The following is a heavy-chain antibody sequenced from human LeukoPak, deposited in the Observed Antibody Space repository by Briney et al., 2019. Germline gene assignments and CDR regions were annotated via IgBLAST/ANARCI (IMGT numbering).Heavy chain of an antibody. J-gene: IGHJ6*02. Sequence: SGTLSLTCTVSGGSISSYDWSWVRQPPGKGPEWIGYIYYSGSTNYNPSLKSRVTISVDTSKNQFSLKLSSVTAADTAVYYCARGPRLYYGMDVWGQGTTVTVSS. V-gene: IGHV4-59*12. CDR2: IYYSGST. CDR1: GGSISSYD. CDR3: ARGPRLYYGMDV.